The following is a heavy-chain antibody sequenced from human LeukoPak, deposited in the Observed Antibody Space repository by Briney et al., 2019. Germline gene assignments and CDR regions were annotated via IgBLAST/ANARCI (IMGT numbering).Heavy chain of an antibody. J-gene: IGHJ4*02. CDR2: INHSGST. V-gene: IGHV4-34*01. Sequence: SETLSLTCAVYGGSFSGYYCSWIRQPPGKGLEWIGEINHSGSTNYNPSLKSRVIISVDTSKNQFSLKLSSVTAADTAVYYCARGYSYGAYYFDYWGQGTLVTVSS. CDR1: GGSFSGYY. CDR3: ARGYSYGAYYFDY. D-gene: IGHD5-18*01.